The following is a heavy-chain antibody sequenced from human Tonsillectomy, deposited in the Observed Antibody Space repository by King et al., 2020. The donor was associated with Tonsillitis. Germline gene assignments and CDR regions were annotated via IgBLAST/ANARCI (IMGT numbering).Heavy chain of an antibody. CDR1: GFTFSSYG. CDR3: ARDRVDYSGVHSPGFDY. CDR2: IWYVGSNK. D-gene: IGHD1-26*01. J-gene: IGHJ4*02. V-gene: IGHV3-33*01. Sequence: HVQLVESGGGVVQPGRSLRISCAASGFTFSSYGMHWVRQAPGKGLEWVAVIWYVGSNKYYADSVKGRFTISRDNSKNTLYLQMNSLRAADTAVYYCARDRVDYSGVHSPGFDYWGQGTLVTVSS.